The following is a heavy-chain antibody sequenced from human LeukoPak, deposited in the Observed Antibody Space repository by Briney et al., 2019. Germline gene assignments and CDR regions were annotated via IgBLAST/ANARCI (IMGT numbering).Heavy chain of an antibody. CDR3: ARGGRGYSYGYLGWGYKNYYYYMDV. CDR2: ISTSGTII. CDR1: GFTFSSYS. V-gene: IGHV3-48*04. Sequence: PGGSLRLSCAASGFTFSSYSMNWVRQAPGKGLEWVSYISTSGTIIYYADSVKGRFTISRDNAKNSLYLQMNSLRAEDTALYYCARGGRGYSYGYLGWGYKNYYYYMDVWGKGTTVTVSS. J-gene: IGHJ6*03. D-gene: IGHD5-18*01.